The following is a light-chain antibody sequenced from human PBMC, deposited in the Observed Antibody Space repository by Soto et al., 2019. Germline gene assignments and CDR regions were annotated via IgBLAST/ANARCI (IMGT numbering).Light chain of an antibody. V-gene: IGLV2-23*02. J-gene: IGLJ1*01. CDR1: SSDVGNYNF. CDR2: EVS. CDR3: CSYAGSNIPLI. Sequence: QSALTQPASVSGSPGQSITVSCTGTSSDVGNYNFVSWYQQHPGKAPKLMIYEVSKRPSGVSNRFSGSKSGNTASLTISGLQAEDEVDYYRCSYAGSNIPLIFGTGTKLTGL.